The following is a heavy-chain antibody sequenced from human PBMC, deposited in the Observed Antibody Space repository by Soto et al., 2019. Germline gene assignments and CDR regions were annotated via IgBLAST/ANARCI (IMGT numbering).Heavy chain of an antibody. V-gene: IGHV3-23*01. J-gene: IGHJ4*02. Sequence: EVQLMESGGALKQPGGSLRLSCAASGFTFSSHAMSWVRQAPGKGLEWVSSIIGDGRSTKYADSVKGRFTISRDNFQSMLYLQMNSLRAEVTAFYYCTKGMSDRLPILNMDYWGQGTLVTVSS. CDR1: GFTFSSHA. D-gene: IGHD2-21*02. CDR2: IIGDGRST. CDR3: TKGMSDRLPILNMDY.